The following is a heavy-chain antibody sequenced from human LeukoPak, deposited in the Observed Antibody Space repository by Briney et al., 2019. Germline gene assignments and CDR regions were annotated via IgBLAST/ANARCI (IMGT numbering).Heavy chain of an antibody. V-gene: IGHV4-39*07. J-gene: IGHJ2*01. CDR1: GGSINSSSYY. Sequence: SETLSLTCTVSGGSINSSSYYCDWIRQPPGKGLEWIGSIYYSGSTYYNPSLKSRVTISVDTSKNQFSLKLSSVTAADTAVYYCARLRKGQLVQYRYFDLWGRGTLVTVSS. CDR3: ARLRKGQLVQYRYFDL. CDR2: IYYSGST. D-gene: IGHD6-6*01.